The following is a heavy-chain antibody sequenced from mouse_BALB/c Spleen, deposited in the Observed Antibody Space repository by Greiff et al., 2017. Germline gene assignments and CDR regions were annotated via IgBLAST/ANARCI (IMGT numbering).Heavy chain of an antibody. J-gene: IGHJ3*01. CDR1: GFSFTSYG. V-gene: IGHV2-9*02. Sequence: QVQLKESGPGLVAPSQSLSISCTASGFSFTSYGVHWVRQPPGKGLEWLGVIWAGGSTNYNSAHMSRLSISKDNSKSQVFLIMNSLQTDDTAMYYCARGENYGPFAYWGQGTLVTVSA. D-gene: IGHD1-2*01. CDR2: IWAGGST. CDR3: ARGENYGPFAY.